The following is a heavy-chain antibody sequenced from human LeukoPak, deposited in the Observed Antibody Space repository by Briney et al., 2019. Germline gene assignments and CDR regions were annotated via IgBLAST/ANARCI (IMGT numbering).Heavy chain of an antibody. CDR2: IYYSGST. D-gene: IGHD2-2*01. CDR3: ARGRTGYQLIPTKKDYSYYYMDV. V-gene: IGHV4-59*12. Sequence: PSESLSLTCTVSGGSISSYQWSWPRQPPGKGREGIGSIYYSGSTNYSTFLKSRVIISVDTSKNPFSLKLSSVTAADTAVYYCARGRTGYQLIPTKKDYSYYYMDVWDKGTTVTVSS. CDR1: GGSISSYQ. J-gene: IGHJ6*03.